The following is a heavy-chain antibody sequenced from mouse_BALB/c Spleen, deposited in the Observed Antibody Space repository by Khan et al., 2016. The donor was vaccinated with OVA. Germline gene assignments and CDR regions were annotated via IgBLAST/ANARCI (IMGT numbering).Heavy chain of an antibody. J-gene: IGHJ4*01. Sequence: VELVESGPGLVAPSQSLSITCTVSGFSLTGYGVNRVRQPPGKGLEWLGMIWGDGSTDYNSALKSRLNLSKDNSKSQVFLKMNSLQTDDTARYYCARAYYGNYREAMDYWGHGTSVTVSS. D-gene: IGHD2-10*01. CDR2: IWGDGST. CDR3: ARAYYGNYREAMDY. V-gene: IGHV2-6-7*01. CDR1: GFSLTGYG.